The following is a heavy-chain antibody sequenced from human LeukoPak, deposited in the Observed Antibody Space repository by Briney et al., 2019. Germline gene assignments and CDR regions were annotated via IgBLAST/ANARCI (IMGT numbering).Heavy chain of an antibody. V-gene: IGHV4-59*01. J-gene: IGHJ4*02. CDR1: GGSISTYY. D-gene: IGHD3-10*01. Sequence: SETLSLTCTVSGGSISTYYWSWIRQPPGKGLEWIGYIYYSGNTNYNPSLKSRVTISIDTSKNQFSLKLSSVTAADTAVYYCARVPPVYNSGNYYKGTHFDYWGQGTLVTVSS. CDR2: IYYSGNT. CDR3: ARVPPVYNSGNYYKGTHFDY.